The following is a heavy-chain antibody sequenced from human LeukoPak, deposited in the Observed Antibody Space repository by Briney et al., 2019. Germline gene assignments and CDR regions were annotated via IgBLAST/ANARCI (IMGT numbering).Heavy chain of an antibody. J-gene: IGHJ6*03. CDR3: AKVGGQLWFPGAYYDMDV. D-gene: IGHD5-18*01. CDR1: GFTFSSYW. V-gene: IGHV3-74*01. Sequence: GGSLRLSCAASGFTFSSYWMHWVRQAPGKGLVWVSRINSDGSSTSYADSVKGRFTISRDNSKNTLYLQMNSLRAEDTAVYYCAKVGGQLWFPGAYYDMDVWGKGTTVTISS. CDR2: INSDGSST.